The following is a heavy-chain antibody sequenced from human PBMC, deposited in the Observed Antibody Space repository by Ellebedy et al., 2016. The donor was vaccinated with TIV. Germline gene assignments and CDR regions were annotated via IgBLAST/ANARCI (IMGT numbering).Heavy chain of an antibody. CDR3: ARDGAVTTVFDY. J-gene: IGHJ4*02. Sequence: AASVKVSCKASGYTFTTYVLYWVRQAPGQRLEWMGRINAGNGNTKYSQKFQGRVTITRDTSASTAYMELSRLRSDDTAVYYCARDGAVTTVFDYWGQGTLVTVSS. D-gene: IGHD4-17*01. CDR2: INAGNGNT. CDR1: GYTFTTYV. V-gene: IGHV1-3*01.